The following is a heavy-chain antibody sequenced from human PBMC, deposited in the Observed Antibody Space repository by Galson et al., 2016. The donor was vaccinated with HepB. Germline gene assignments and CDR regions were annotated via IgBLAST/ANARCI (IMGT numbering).Heavy chain of an antibody. V-gene: IGHV3-23*01. CDR2: MSGSGVGI. Sequence: SLRLSCAASGFSFSTYAMAWVRQAPGKGLEWVSAMSGSGVGIYYADSVKGRFTISRDNSKQTVYLQMNSLRAEDTAVYYCVECGDECDTGDFWGQGTLVTVSS. J-gene: IGHJ4*02. CDR1: GFSFSTYA. CDR3: VECGDECDTGDF. D-gene: IGHD2-21*01.